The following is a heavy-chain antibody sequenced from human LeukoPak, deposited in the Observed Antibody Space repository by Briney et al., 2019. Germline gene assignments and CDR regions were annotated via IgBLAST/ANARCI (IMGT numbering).Heavy chain of an antibody. Sequence: GGSLRLSCAASGFTISSYVMRWVRQAPGKGLEWVSGISVSSGSTYYADSVKGRFTISGDNSKNTLFLQMNSLRAEDTAVYYCAKNSYDSSGYYSPDYWGQGTLVTVSS. CDR1: GFTISSYV. V-gene: IGHV3-23*01. CDR3: AKNSYDSSGYYSPDY. D-gene: IGHD3-22*01. J-gene: IGHJ4*02. CDR2: ISVSSGST.